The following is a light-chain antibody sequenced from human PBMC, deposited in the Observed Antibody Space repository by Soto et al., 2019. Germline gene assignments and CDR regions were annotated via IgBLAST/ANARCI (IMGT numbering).Light chain of an antibody. Sequence: ETVMTQSPATLSVSAGERATLSCRASQSVTANLAWYQHKPGQPPRLLIFGATTRASGIPVRFSGSGSGTEFTLTISSLQSEDFAVYSCQQYSNWPWTFGQGTKVESK. V-gene: IGKV3-15*01. CDR1: QSVTAN. J-gene: IGKJ1*01. CDR2: GAT. CDR3: QQYSNWPWT.